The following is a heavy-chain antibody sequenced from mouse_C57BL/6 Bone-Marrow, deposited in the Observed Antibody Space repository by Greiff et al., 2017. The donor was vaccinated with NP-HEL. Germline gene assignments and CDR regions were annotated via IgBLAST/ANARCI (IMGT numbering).Heavy chain of an antibody. CDR1: GYTFTDYN. D-gene: IGHD1-1*01. CDR3: ARYGSSEGNYAMDY. V-gene: IGHV1-18*01. Sequence: EVQLQQSGPELVKPGASVKIPCKASGYTFTDYNMDWVKQSHGKSLEWIGDINPNNGGTIYNQKFKGKATLTVDKSSSTAYMELRSLTSEDTAVYYCARYGSSEGNYAMDYWGQGTSVTVSS. CDR2: INPNNGGT. J-gene: IGHJ4*01.